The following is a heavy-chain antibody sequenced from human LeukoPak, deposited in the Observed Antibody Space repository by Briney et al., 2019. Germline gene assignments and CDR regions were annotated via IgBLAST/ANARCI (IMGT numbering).Heavy chain of an antibody. V-gene: IGHV4-30-4*08. J-gene: IGHJ6*03. CDR3: ARGVDCSSTSCFPYYYYYMDV. CDR2: IYYSGST. CDR1: GGSISSGDYY. Sequence: SETLSLTCTVSGGSISSGDYYWSWIRQPPGKGLEWIGYIYYSGSTYYNPSLKSRVTISVDTAKNRFSLKLSSVTAADTAVYYCARGVDCSSTSCFPYYYYYMDVWGKGTTVTVSS. D-gene: IGHD2-2*01.